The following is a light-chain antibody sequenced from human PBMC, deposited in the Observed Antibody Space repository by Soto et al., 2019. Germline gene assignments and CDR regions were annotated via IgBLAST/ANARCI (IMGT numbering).Light chain of an antibody. CDR3: QQYGSSPWA. CDR2: AAS. CDR1: QNINNY. J-gene: IGKJ1*01. Sequence: DIKVTQSPTSLSASEGDRVTITCRASQNINNYLSWYQHRPGKAPKLLIYAASNLQSGVPSRFSGSGSGTDFTLTISGLQPEDFAVYYCQQYGSSPWAFGQGTKVEIK. V-gene: IGKV1-39*01.